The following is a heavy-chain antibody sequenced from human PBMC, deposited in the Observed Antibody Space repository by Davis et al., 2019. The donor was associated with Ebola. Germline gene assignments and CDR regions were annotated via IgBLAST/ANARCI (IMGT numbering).Heavy chain of an antibody. CDR2: IRSKANSYAT. CDR3: TRLGFWSGYWGFDP. V-gene: IGHV3-73*01. CDR1: GFTFSGSA. J-gene: IGHJ5*02. Sequence: GESLKISCAASGFTFSGSAMHWVRQASGKGLEWVGRIRSKANSYATAYAASVKGRFTISRDDSKNTAYLQMNSLKTEDTAVYYCTRLGFWSGYWGFDPWGQGTLVTVSS. D-gene: IGHD3-3*01.